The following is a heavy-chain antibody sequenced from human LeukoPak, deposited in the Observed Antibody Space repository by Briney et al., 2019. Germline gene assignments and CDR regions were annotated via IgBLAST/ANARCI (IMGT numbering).Heavy chain of an antibody. V-gene: IGHV4-38-2*02. CDR1: GYSISSGYY. CDR2: IYHSGTT. D-gene: IGHD3-22*01. J-gene: IGHJ5*02. CDR3: ARGWYYYDSSGTNWFDP. Sequence: SETLSLTCTVSGYSISSGYYWGWIRQPPGKGLEWIGSIYHSGTTYYSPSLKSRVTVSVDTSNNQFSLKLSSVTAADTAVYYCARGWYYYDSSGTNWFDPWGQGTLVTVSS.